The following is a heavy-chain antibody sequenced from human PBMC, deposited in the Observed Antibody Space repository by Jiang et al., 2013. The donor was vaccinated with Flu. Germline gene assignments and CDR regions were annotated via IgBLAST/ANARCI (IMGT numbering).Heavy chain of an antibody. CDR1: YW. CDR3: ARQIGFRFDS. V-gene: IGHV5-10-1*01. J-gene: IGHJ4*02. CDR2: IEPTDSYT. D-gene: IGHD2/OR15-2a*01. Sequence: YWITWVRQMPGKGLEWMGRIEPTDSYTNYNPSFQGHVTISTDNSISTAYLQWSSLKASDTAIYFCARQIGFRFDSWGQGTLVTVSS.